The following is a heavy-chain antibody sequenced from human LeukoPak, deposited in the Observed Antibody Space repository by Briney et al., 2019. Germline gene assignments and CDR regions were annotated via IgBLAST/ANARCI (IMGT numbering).Heavy chain of an antibody. V-gene: IGHV3-74*01. CDR1: AFTFSNYW. D-gene: IGHD6-13*01. CDR2: INNDGSST. J-gene: IGHJ6*03. Sequence: GGSLRLSCAASAFTFSNYWMHWVRQAPGKGLEWISRINNDGSSTSYADSVKGRFTISRDNAKNSLYLQMNSLRAQDTAVYYCARGIAAAGHYYYMDVWGKGTTVTVYS. CDR3: ARGIAAAGHYYYMDV.